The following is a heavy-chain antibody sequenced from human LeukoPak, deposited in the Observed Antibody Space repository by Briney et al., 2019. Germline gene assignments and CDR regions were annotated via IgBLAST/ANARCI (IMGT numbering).Heavy chain of an antibody. V-gene: IGHV1-69*13. CDR3: ARVAAAGTPLGY. J-gene: IGHJ4*02. CDR2: IIPIFGTA. CDR1: GGTFSSYA. D-gene: IGHD6-13*01. Sequence: SVKVSXKASGGTFSSYAISWVRQAPGQGLEWMGGIIPIFGTANYAQKFQGRVTITADESTSTAYMELSSLRSEDTAVYYCARVAAAGTPLGYWGQGTLVTVSS.